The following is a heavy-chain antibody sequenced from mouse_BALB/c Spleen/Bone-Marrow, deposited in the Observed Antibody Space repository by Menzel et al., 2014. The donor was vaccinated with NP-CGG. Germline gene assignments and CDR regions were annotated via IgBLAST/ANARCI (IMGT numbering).Heavy chain of an antibody. CDR3: AKGGNYRYDFDY. D-gene: IGHD2-14*01. CDR1: GYTFTSYV. Sequence: EVKLVESGPELVKPGASVKMSCKASGYTFTSYVMHWVKQKPGQGLEWIGYINPYNDGTKYNEKFKGMATPTSDRSSSTAYMELSSLTSEDSAVYYCAKGGNYRYDFDYWGQGTTLTVSS. J-gene: IGHJ2*01. CDR2: INPYNDGT. V-gene: IGHV1-14*01.